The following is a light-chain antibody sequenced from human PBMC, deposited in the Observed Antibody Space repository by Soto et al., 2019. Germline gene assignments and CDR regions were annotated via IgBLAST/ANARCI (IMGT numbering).Light chain of an antibody. V-gene: IGLV2-14*03. Sequence: QSALTQPASVSGSPGQSITISCTGTSSDVGAYDYVSWYQQYPGKVPKLMIYDVTKRPSGVPDHFSGSRSGNTASLTISGLQAEDEADYYCSSFTRSSHVVFGGGTKLTVL. J-gene: IGLJ2*01. CDR1: SSDVGAYDY. CDR3: SSFTRSSHVV. CDR2: DVT.